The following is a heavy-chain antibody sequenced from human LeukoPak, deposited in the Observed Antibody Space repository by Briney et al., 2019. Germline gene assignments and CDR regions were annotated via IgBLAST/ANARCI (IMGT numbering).Heavy chain of an antibody. Sequence: SETLSLTCTVSGGSIGTYYWSWIRQPAGKGLEWIGRFYTSGSTNYNPSLKSRVTISVDTSKNQFSLKLSSVTAADTAVYYCAREVIAAHNWFDPWGQGTLVTVSS. J-gene: IGHJ5*02. CDR1: GGSIGTYY. V-gene: IGHV4-4*07. CDR3: AREVIAAHNWFDP. CDR2: FYTSGST. D-gene: IGHD6-6*01.